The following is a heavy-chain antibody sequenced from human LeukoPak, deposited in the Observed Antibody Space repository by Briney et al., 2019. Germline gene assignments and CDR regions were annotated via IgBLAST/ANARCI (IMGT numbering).Heavy chain of an antibody. CDR2: IIPIFGTA. CDR1: GGTFSSYA. CDR3: AREGYNYSGEEYYFDY. D-gene: IGHD5-18*01. J-gene: IGHJ4*02. Sequence: ASVKVSCKASGGTFSSYAISWVRQAPGQGLEWMGGIIPIFGTANYAQKFQGRVTVTADESTSTAYMELSSLRSEDTAVYSCAREGYNYSGEEYYFDYWGRGTLVTVSS. V-gene: IGHV1-69*13.